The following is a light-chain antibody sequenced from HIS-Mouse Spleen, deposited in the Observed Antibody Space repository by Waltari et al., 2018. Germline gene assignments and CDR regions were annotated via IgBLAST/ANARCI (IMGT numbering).Light chain of an antibody. CDR3: CSYAGSSTFEV. CDR1: SSDVGGYNL. Sequence: QSALTQPASVAGSPGQSITISCTGTSSDVGGYNLVSWYQQHPGKAPKLMIYEGSKRPSGVSNRFSGSKSGHTASLTISGLQAEDEADYYCCSYAGSSTFEVFGGGTKLTVL. V-gene: IGLV2-23*03. J-gene: IGLJ2*01. CDR2: EGS.